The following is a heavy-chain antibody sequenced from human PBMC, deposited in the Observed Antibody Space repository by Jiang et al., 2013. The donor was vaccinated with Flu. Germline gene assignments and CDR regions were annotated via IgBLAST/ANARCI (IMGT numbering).Heavy chain of an antibody. CDR1: GGSISPFY. CDR3: ARHVGAGNFDY. Sequence: CTVSGGSISPFYWTWIRQPPGKGLEWIGYIHYGGSTNYNPSLKSRVTISIDTSNSQFSLKMYSVTAADTAVYYCARHVGAGNFDYWGQGTLVTVSS. CDR2: IHYGGST. D-gene: IGHD1-26*01. V-gene: IGHV4-59*08. J-gene: IGHJ4*02.